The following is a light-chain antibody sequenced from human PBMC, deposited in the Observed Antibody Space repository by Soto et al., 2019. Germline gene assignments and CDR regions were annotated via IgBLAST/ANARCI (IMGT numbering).Light chain of an antibody. Sequence: DIQMTQSPSSLSASVGDRVTITCRASQSITTYLNWYQQKPGKAPKLLISGAYTLQSGVPSRFSGSGSGTDFTLTISSLQPEDFVTYCCQQSFTTPALTFGGGTKVEL. J-gene: IGKJ4*01. CDR3: QQSFTTPALT. CDR1: QSITTY. V-gene: IGKV1-39*01. CDR2: GAY.